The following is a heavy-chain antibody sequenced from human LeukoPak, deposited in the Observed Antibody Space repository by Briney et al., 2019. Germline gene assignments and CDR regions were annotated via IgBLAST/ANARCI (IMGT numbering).Heavy chain of an antibody. CDR1: GGSFSGYY. CDR3: ARDGGGIVVVPTTRREYYFDF. CDR2: INHSGST. J-gene: IGHJ4*02. V-gene: IGHV4-34*01. D-gene: IGHD2-2*01. Sequence: SETLSLTCAVYGGSFSGYYWSWIRQPPGKGLEWIGEINHSGSTNYNPSLKSRVTISVDTSKNQFSLKLSSVTAADTAVYYCARDGGGIVVVPTTRREYYFDFWGQGTLVTVSS.